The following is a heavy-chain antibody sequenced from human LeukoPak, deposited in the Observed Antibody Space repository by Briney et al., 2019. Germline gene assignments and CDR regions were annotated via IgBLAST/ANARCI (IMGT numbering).Heavy chain of an antibody. V-gene: IGHV4-59*01. J-gene: IGHJ4*02. Sequence: KLSETLSLTCTISGDSTNTYFWSWIRQPPGKGLEWIGYFYYTGITNYNPSLKSRVTISVDTSKNQFSLKVNSVTAADTGVYYCASKSTDHGELRFDYWGQGTLVTVSS. D-gene: IGHD4-17*01. CDR2: FYYTGIT. CDR1: GDSTNTYF. CDR3: ASKSTDHGELRFDY.